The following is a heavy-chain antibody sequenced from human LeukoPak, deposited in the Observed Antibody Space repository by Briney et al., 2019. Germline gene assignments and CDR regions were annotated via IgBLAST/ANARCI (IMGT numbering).Heavy chain of an antibody. D-gene: IGHD1-7*01. Sequence: SETLSLTCAVYGGSFSGYYWSWLRQPPGKGLEWIGEINHSGSTNYNPSLKSRVTISVDTSKNQFSLKLSSVTAADTAVYYCARKAYNWNYRFHFDYWGQGTLVTVSS. CDR2: INHSGST. V-gene: IGHV4-34*01. CDR3: ARKAYNWNYRFHFDY. CDR1: GGSFSGYY. J-gene: IGHJ4*02.